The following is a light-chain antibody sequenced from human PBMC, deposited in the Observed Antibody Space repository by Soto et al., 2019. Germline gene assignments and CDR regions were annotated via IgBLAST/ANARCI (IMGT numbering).Light chain of an antibody. CDR1: QSVSSSY. CDR2: GAS. J-gene: IGKJ5*01. Sequence: EIVLTQSPGTLSLSPGERATLSCRASQSVSSSYLAWYQQKPGQAPRLLIYGASSRATGIPDRFSGSGSGTDFTLTISRLEPEDFAVYYCQQYCSSLPITFGQGTRLEIK. V-gene: IGKV3-20*01. CDR3: QQYCSSLPIT.